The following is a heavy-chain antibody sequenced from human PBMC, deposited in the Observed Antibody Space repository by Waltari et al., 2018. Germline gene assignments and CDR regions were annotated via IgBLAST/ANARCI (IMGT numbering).Heavy chain of an antibody. V-gene: IGHV1-8*01. CDR2: MNPNSGNT. CDR3: ARGDYYDSSGYYGIESDY. J-gene: IGHJ4*02. Sequence: QVQLVQSGAEVKKPGASVKVSCKASGYTFTSYDINWVRQATGQGLEWMGWMNPNSGNTGYVQKFQGRVTMTRNTSISTAYMELSSLRSEDTAVYYCARGDYYDSSGYYGIESDYWGQGTLVTVSS. D-gene: IGHD3-22*01. CDR1: GYTFTSYD.